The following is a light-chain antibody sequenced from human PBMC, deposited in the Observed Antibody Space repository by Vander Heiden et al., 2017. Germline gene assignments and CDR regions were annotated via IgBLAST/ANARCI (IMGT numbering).Light chain of an antibody. V-gene: IGLV3-21*02. J-gene: IGLJ2*01. CDR2: DDS. Sequence: SYVLTPPPSVSVAPGQTARITGGGNNIGRKSVHWYQQKACQAPVLVVYDDSVRPSGIPERFSGSNSGNTATLTISRVEAGDEADYYCQVRDSSSDHVVFGGGTKLTVL. CDR3: QVRDSSSDHVV. CDR1: NIGRKS.